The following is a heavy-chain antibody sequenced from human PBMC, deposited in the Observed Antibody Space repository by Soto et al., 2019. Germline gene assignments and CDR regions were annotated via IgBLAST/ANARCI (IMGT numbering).Heavy chain of an antibody. D-gene: IGHD2-15*01. CDR2: LSSSGSTI. CDR3: ARVGGRDWSPSRCYNAFDV. Sequence: GCPFKSLGMSLIRQDRQKGLVWVAYLSSSGSTIYYAVSVKGRFTISRDNAKTSLYLQIDSLIDEDTAVYYCARVGGRDWSPSRCYNAFDVWGQGTTVTV. J-gene: IGHJ3*01. CDR1: GCPFKSLG. V-gene: IGHV3-48*02.